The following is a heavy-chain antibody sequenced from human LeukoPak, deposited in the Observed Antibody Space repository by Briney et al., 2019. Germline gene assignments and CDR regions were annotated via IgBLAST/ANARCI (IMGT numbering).Heavy chain of an antibody. Sequence: GGSLRLSCAASGFTFSGSAMHWVRQASGKGLEWVGRIRSKANSYATAYAASVKGRFTISRDDSKNTAYLQMNSLKTEDTAVYYCTSQYYDILTGFPGYWGQGTLVTVSS. D-gene: IGHD3-9*01. CDR2: IRSKANSYAT. V-gene: IGHV3-73*01. CDR3: TSQYYDILTGFPGY. J-gene: IGHJ4*02. CDR1: GFTFSGSA.